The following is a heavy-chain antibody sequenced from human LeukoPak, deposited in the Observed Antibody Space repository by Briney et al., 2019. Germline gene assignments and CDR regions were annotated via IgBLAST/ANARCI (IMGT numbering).Heavy chain of an antibody. D-gene: IGHD6-19*01. Sequence: PGGSLRLSCAASGFTFTKYDMDWVRQATGGGLEWVSAIGIYGDTYYTGSVKGRFTISRENAKNSLYLQMDSLRAEDTAVYYCTRGGIQVSGIDEIDHWGQGTLVTVSS. J-gene: IGHJ4*02. CDR3: TRGGIQVSGIDEIDH. V-gene: IGHV3-13*01. CDR1: GFTFTKYD. CDR2: IGIYGDT.